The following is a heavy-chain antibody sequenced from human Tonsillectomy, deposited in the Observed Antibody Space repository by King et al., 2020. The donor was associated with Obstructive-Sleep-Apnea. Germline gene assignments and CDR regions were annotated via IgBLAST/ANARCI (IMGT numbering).Heavy chain of an antibody. D-gene: IGHD6-13*01. Sequence: LQLQESGPGLGEPSETLSLTCTVSGCSISSYFCSWIRQTPGRGLEWIGYVFHTASTNYHPSLKMRVTISVETTQSQFSLKLSSVRAADTGVYFCARSLAAAGVFDYWGQGTLVTVSS. CDR2: VFHTAST. V-gene: IGHV4-59*08. CDR3: ARSLAAAGVFDY. CDR1: GCSISSYF. J-gene: IGHJ4*02.